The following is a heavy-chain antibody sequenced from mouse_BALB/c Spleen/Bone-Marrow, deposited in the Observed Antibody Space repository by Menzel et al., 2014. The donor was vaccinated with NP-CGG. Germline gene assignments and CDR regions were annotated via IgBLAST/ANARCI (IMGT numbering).Heavy chain of an antibody. D-gene: IGHD1-1*01. CDR2: IDPANGNT. CDR3: ARYDYGWYFYV. CDR1: GFNIXDTY. V-gene: IGHV14-3*02. Sequence: EVQLQQSGAELVKPGASVKLSCTASGFNIXDTYMLWVKQRPEQGLEWIGRIDPANGNTKYDPKFQGKATITADTSSNTAYLQLSSLTSEDTAVYYCARYDYGWYFYVWGAGTTVTVSS. J-gene: IGHJ1*01.